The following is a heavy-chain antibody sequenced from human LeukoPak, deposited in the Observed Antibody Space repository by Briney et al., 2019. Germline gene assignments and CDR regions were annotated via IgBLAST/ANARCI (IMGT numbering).Heavy chain of an antibody. CDR1: GFTFYTYA. V-gene: IGHV3-23*01. J-gene: IGHJ4*02. CDR3: AKDSSGYDRVMYQFDY. D-gene: IGHD5-12*01. Sequence: GGSLRLSCAASGFTFYTYAMSWVRQAPGRGLEWVSAISGSGGSTWYADSVKGRFTISRDNSKNTLYLQMNSLRAEDTAVYYCAKDSSGYDRVMYQFDYWGQGTLVTVSS. CDR2: ISGSGGST.